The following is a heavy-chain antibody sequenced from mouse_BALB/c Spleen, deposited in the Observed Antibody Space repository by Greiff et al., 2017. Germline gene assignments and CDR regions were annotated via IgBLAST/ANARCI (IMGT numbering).Heavy chain of an antibody. CDR1: GYSITSDYA. D-gene: IGHD1-2*01. CDR2: ISYSGST. Sequence: EVQLQQSGPGLVKPSQSLSLTCTVTGYSITSDYAWNWIRQFPGNKLEWMGYISYSGSTSYNPSLKSRISITRDTSKNQFFLQLNSVTTEDTATYYCARGYGYDDAMDYWGQGTSVTVSS. J-gene: IGHJ4*01. V-gene: IGHV3-2*02. CDR3: ARGYGYDDAMDY.